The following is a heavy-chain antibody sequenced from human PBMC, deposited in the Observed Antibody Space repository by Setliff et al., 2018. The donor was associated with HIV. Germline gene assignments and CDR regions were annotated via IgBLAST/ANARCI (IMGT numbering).Heavy chain of an antibody. CDR2: IYYSGST. CDR1: NYSISSGYY. J-gene: IGHJ4*02. V-gene: IGHV4-38-2*01. Sequence: PSETLSLTCAVSNYSISSGYYWAWLRQPPGKGLEWIGYIYYSGSTNYNPSLKSRVTISVDTSKNQLSLKMSSVTAADTAVYYCLTSSIGPLPWDYWGQGTLVTVSS. CDR3: LTSSIGPLPWDY. D-gene: IGHD6-6*01.